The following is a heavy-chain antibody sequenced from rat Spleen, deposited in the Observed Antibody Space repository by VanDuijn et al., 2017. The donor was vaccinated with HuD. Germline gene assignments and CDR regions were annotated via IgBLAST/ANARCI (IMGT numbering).Heavy chain of an antibody. D-gene: IGHD3-2*01. Sequence: EVQLVETGGSLVQPGKSLKLTCATSGFTFSNAWMHWVRQSPEKQLEWVAQIKAKSNNYATDYTESVKGRFTISRDDSKSSIYLQMNNLKEEDTAIYYCARPSGYWGQGVMVTVSS. J-gene: IGHJ2*01. CDR2: IKAKSNNYAT. CDR3: ARPSGY. CDR1: GFTFSNAW. V-gene: IGHV6-8*01.